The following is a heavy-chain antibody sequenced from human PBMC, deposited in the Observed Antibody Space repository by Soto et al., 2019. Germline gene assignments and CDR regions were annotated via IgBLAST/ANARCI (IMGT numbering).Heavy chain of an antibody. V-gene: IGHV2-5*02. CDR1: GFSLSTSGVG. CDR2: IYWDDDK. J-gene: IGHJ4*02. CDR3: AHLRIAAAASYYFDY. Sequence: QITLKESGPTLVKPTQTLTLTCTFSGFSLSTSGVGVGWIRQPPGKALERLALIYWDDDKRYSPSLKSRLTITKDTSKNQVVLTMTNMDPVDTATYYCAHLRIAAAASYYFDYWGQGTLVTVSS. D-gene: IGHD6-13*01.